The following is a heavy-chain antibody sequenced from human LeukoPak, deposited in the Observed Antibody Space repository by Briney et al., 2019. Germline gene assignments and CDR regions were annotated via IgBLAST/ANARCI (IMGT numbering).Heavy chain of an antibody. D-gene: IGHD3-3*01. Sequence: ASVKVSCKASGGTFSSYAISWVRQAPGQGLEWMGRIIPILGMANYAQKFQGRVTITADKSTSTAYMELSSLRSEDTAVYYCARESITIFGVPRVRGWFDPWGQGTLVTVSS. CDR2: IIPILGMA. CDR1: GGTFSSYA. J-gene: IGHJ5*02. V-gene: IGHV1-69*04. CDR3: ARESITIFGVPRVRGWFDP.